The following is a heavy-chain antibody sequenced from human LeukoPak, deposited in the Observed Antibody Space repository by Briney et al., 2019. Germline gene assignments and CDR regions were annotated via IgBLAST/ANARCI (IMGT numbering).Heavy chain of an antibody. J-gene: IGHJ6*04. CDR1: GGSISSGSYY. CDR2: IYTSGST. D-gene: IGHD6-13*01. V-gene: IGHV4-61*02. Sequence: PSETLSLTCTVSGGSISSGSYYWSWIRQPAGKGLEWIGRIYTSGSTNYNPSLKSRVTISVDTSKNQFSLKLSSVTAADTAVYYCARGRYSSSYGMDVWGKGTTVTVSS. CDR3: ARGRYSSSYGMDV.